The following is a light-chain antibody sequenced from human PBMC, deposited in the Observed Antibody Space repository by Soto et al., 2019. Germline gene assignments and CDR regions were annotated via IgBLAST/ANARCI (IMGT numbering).Light chain of an antibody. CDR3: QQYNNWPPWT. Sequence: ILMTQSPATLSVSPGERATLSCRASQSVSNNLAWYQQKPGQAPRLLIYDASTRATRIPARFSGSGSGTEFTLTISGLQSEDFAVYYCQQYNNWPPWTFGKGTKVEIK. CDR2: DAS. J-gene: IGKJ1*01. V-gene: IGKV3-15*01. CDR1: QSVSNN.